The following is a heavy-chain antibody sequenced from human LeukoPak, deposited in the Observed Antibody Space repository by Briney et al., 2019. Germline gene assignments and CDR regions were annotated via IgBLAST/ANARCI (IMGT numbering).Heavy chain of an antibody. D-gene: IGHD3-3*01. J-gene: IGHJ6*03. V-gene: IGHV3-73*01. CDR3: TTQHDFWSGYSLYYYYYYMDV. Sequence: PGGSLKLSCAASGFTFSGSAMHWARQASGKGLEWVGRIRSKANSYATAYAASVKGRFTISRDDSKNTAYLQMNSLKTEDTAVYYCTTQHDFWSGYSLYYYYYYMDVWGKGTTVTVSS. CDR1: GFTFSGSA. CDR2: IRSKANSYAT.